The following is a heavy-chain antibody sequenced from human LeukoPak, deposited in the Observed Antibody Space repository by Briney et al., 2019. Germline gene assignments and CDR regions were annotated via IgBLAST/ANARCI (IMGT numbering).Heavy chain of an antibody. CDR2: ISAYNVNT. V-gene: IGHV1-18*01. CDR3: ARDSERTGIYYYYYGMDV. CDR1: GYTFTSCG. J-gene: IGHJ6*02. Sequence: ASVKVSCKASGYTFTSCGISWGRQAPGQGLEGMGWISAYNVNTNYAQNLQGRVTITTDTSTSTAYMELRSLRSDDTAVYYCARDSERTGIYYYYYGMDVWGQGTTVTVSS. D-gene: IGHD3-10*01.